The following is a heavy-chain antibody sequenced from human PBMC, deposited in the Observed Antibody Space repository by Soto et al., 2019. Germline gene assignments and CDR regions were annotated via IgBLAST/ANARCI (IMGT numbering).Heavy chain of an antibody. CDR3: GRGLRYYGSGSHYGLDV. CDR2: INHSGPT. J-gene: IGHJ6*02. Sequence: SETLSLTCAASAESLSDFYWNWIRQPPGKGLEWIGEINHSGPTSYNPSLKSRVTISVDQSKNQSSLNLSSLTAAATAVYYCGRGLRYYGSGSHYGLDVWGQGTTVTVSS. D-gene: IGHD3-10*01. CDR1: AESLSDFY. V-gene: IGHV4-34*01.